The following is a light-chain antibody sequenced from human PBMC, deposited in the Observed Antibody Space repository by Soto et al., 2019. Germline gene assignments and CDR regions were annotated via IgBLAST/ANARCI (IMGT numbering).Light chain of an antibody. J-gene: IGLJ1*01. CDR2: EVN. Sequence: QSAPTQPASVSGSPGQSITISCTGASSDIGAYNYVSWYQQYPGRAPKLMIYEVNNRPSGVSNRFSGSKSGNTASLTISGLQAEDEADYYCSSFTTSSTYVVGAGTKVTVL. CDR1: SSDIGAYNY. V-gene: IGLV2-14*01. CDR3: SSFTTSSTYV.